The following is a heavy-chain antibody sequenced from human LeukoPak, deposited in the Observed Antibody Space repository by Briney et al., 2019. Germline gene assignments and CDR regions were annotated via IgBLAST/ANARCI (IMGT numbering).Heavy chain of an antibody. CDR2: ISSSSSTI. CDR1: GFTFSSYS. V-gene: IGHV3-48*01. CDR3: ARDGGYCSSTSCYTGASDY. D-gene: IGHD2-2*02. J-gene: IGHJ4*02. Sequence: GGSLRLSCAASGFTFSSYSMNWVRQAPGKGLEWVSYISSSSSTIYCADSVKGRFTISRDNAKNSLYLQMNSLRAEDTAVYYCARDGGYCSSTSCYTGASDYWGQGTLVTVSS.